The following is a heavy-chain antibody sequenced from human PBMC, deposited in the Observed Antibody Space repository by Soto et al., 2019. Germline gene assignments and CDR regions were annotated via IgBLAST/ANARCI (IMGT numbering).Heavy chain of an antibody. CDR1: GFTFSSCG. CDR3: ANTYYYDSPDYYSPFDH. CDR2: ISYDGSDK. D-gene: IGHD3-22*01. Sequence: GGSLRLSCAASGFTFSSCGMHWVRQAPGKGLEWVTVISYDGSDKYYADSVKGRFTISRDNSKNTLYLQMNSLRAEDTAVYYCANTYYYDSPDYYSPFDHGGQGPLFTVSS. J-gene: IGHJ4*02. V-gene: IGHV3-30*18.